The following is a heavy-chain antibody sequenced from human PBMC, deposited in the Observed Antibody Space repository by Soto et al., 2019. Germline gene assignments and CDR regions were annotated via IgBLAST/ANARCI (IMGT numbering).Heavy chain of an antibody. CDR3: ARDRGSSSWGGYYYYYGMDV. J-gene: IGHJ6*02. Sequence: QVQLVESGGGLVKPGGSLRLSCAASGFTFSDYYMSWIRQAPGKGLEWVSYISSSGSTIYYADSVKGRFTISRDNAKNSLYLQMNSRRAEDTAVYYCARDRGSSSWGGYYYYYGMDVWGQGTTVTVSS. V-gene: IGHV3-11*01. CDR1: GFTFSDYY. CDR2: ISSSGSTI. D-gene: IGHD6-6*01.